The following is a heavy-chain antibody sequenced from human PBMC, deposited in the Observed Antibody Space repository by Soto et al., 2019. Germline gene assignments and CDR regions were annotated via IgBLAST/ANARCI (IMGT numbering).Heavy chain of an antibody. D-gene: IGHD3-10*01. CDR2: IFWNDEK. J-gene: IGHJ3*02. CDR1: GFSLSNARMG. V-gene: IGHV2-26*01. Sequence: QVTLKESGPVLVKPTETLTLTCTVSGFSLSNARMGVSWIRQPPGKALEWLAHIFWNDEKSYSTSLKSRLTISKDTSKSQVVLTMTNMDPVDTATYYCERILRVPAAMVRGVRFGFEILGQGTMVTVSS. CDR3: ERILRVPAAMVRGVRFGFEI.